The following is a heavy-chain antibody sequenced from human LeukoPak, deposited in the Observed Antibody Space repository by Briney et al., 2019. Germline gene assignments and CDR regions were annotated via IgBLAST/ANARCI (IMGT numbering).Heavy chain of an antibody. V-gene: IGHV3-21*01. CDR1: GFTFSSYA. D-gene: IGHD2-15*01. CDR3: AMDYCSGGSCLGGDY. J-gene: IGHJ4*02. Sequence: GGSLRLSCAASGFTFSSYAMSWVRQAPGKGLEWVSSISSSSSYIYYADSVKGRFTISRDNAKNSLYLQMNSLRAEDTAVYYCAMDYCSGGSCLGGDYWGQGTLVTVSS. CDR2: ISSSSSYI.